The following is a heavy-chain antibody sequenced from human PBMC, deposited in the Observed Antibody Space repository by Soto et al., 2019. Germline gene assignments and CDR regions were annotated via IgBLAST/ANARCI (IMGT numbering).Heavy chain of an antibody. Sequence: GASVKVSCKASGYTFTSYAMHWVRQAPGQGLEWMGWINAGSGNTKYAQKFQGRVTMTRDTSVSTAYMELSRLRSDDTAVYFCARAVRSRWYDYFDYWGQGTPVTVSS. CDR2: INAGSGNT. CDR1: GYTFTSYA. V-gene: IGHV1-3*01. J-gene: IGHJ4*02. CDR3: ARAVRSRWYDYFDY. D-gene: IGHD6-13*01.